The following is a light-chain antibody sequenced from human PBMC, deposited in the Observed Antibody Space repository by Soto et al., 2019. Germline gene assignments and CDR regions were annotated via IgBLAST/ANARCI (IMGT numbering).Light chain of an antibody. CDR2: GDH. J-gene: IGLJ2*01. CDR1: SSNIGSST. V-gene: IGLV1-44*01. Sequence: QSALTQPPSASGTPGQRVTIPCSGSSSNIGSSTVSWYHQLPGSAPKLLIFGDHQRPSGIPDRFSGSKSGTSASLAISGLQSDDEADYYCAAWDDSLNGVLFGGGTKVTVL. CDR3: AAWDDSLNGVL.